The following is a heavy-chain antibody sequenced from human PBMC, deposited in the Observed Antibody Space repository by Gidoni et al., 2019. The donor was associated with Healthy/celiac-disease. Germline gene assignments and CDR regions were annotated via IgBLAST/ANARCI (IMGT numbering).Heavy chain of an antibody. Sequence: QLQLQESRPGLVTPSETLSLTCTVPGGSISSSSYYWGWIRQPPWKGLECIVSIYYSGCTAYHPSLQTRVTISLDTSKNQFSLKLSPVTHADTAVYYCPRHERRAAAIDYWGQGTLVTVSS. D-gene: IGHD6-13*01. J-gene: IGHJ4*02. CDR2: IYYSGCT. CDR3: PRHERRAAAIDY. V-gene: IGHV4-39*01. CDR1: GGSISSSSYY.